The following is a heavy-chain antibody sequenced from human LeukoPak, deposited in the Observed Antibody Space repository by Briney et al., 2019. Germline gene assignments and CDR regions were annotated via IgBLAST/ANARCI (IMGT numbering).Heavy chain of an antibody. V-gene: IGHV3-64D*06. CDR2: ISNYGGTT. CDR1: GFTFSSHA. CDR3: VKMTSGSSSLPF. J-gene: IGHJ4*02. D-gene: IGHD6-6*01. Sequence: GGSLRLSCLASGFTFSSHAMHWVRQAPGKGLEYVSSISNYGGTTYYAESVKGRFTISRDNSKKTLYLQMSSLRIEDTAVYYCVKMTSGSSSLPFWGQGTLVTVSS.